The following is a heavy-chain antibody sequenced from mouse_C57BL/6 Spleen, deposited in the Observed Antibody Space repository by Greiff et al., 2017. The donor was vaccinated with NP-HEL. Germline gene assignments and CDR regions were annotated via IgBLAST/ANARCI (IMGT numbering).Heavy chain of an antibody. CDR3: ARDYGSSYVHYYAMDY. J-gene: IGHJ4*01. Sequence: EVKLQESGGGLVKPGGSLKLSCAASGFTFSDYGMHWVRQAPEKGLEWVAYISSGSSTIYYADTVKGRFTISRDNAKNTLFLQMTSLRSEDTAMYYCARDYGSSYVHYYAMDYWGQGTSVTVSS. CDR1: GFTFSDYG. D-gene: IGHD1-1*01. V-gene: IGHV5-17*01. CDR2: ISSGSSTI.